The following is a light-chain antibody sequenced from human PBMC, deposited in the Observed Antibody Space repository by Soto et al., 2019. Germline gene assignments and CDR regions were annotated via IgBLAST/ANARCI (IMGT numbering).Light chain of an antibody. CDR2: KAS. J-gene: IGKJ1*01. CDR3: QQYNSSPT. CDR1: QSISSW. V-gene: IGKV1-5*03. Sequence: DIQMTQSPSTLSASVGDRVTITCRASQSISSWLAWYQQTPGKAPKLLLYKASSLESGVPSRFSGSGSGTEFTLTTSSLQPDDVAAYDCQQYNSSPTFGQGTKVEIK.